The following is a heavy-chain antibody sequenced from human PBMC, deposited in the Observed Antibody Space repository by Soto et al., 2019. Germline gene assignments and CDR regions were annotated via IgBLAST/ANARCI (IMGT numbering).Heavy chain of an antibody. CDR1: GYTFTSYA. Sequence: QVQVVQSGAEVKKPGASVKVSCKASGYTFTSYAMHWVRQAPGQRLEWMGWINTANGYTKYSQKFQGRVTITRDTSASTAYMELSSLSSEDTAVYYCARGSSSATPFYFELWGRCTLVTVSS. J-gene: IGHJ2*01. V-gene: IGHV1-3*04. CDR2: INTANGYT. CDR3: ARGSSSATPFYFEL. D-gene: IGHD3-10*01.